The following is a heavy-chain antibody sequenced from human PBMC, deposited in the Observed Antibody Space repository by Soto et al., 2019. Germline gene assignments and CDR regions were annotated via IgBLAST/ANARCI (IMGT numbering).Heavy chain of an antibody. D-gene: IGHD5-18*01. Sequence: GESLKISCKGSGYSFTSYWISWVCQVSGKGLEWMGRIDPSDSYTNYSPSFQGHVTISADKSISTAYLQWSSLKASNTAMYYCARHPSYDPLDYWGQGTLVTVSS. CDR1: GYSFTSYW. CDR2: IDPSDSYT. CDR3: ARHPSYDPLDY. V-gene: IGHV5-10-1*01. J-gene: IGHJ4*02.